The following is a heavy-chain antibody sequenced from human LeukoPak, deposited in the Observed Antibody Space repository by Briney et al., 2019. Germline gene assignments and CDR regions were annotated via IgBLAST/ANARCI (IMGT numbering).Heavy chain of an antibody. CDR3: ARVDRYGDYAVY. V-gene: IGHV4-59*06. D-gene: IGHD4-17*01. J-gene: IGHJ4*02. CDR1: GGSISSYY. Sequence: SETLSLTCTVSGGSISSYYWSWIRQHPGKGLEWIGYIYYSGSTYYNPSLKSRVTISVDTSKNQFSLKLSSVTAADTAVYYCARVDRYGDYAVYWGQGTLVTVSS. CDR2: IYYSGST.